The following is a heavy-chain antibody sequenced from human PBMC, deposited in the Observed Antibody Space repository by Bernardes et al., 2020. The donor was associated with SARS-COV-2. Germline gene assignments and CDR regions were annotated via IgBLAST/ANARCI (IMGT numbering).Heavy chain of an antibody. CDR2: IYSGGKT. D-gene: IGHD2-15*01. J-gene: IGHJ4*02. Sequence: VGSLILSCAASGFTVSSKYMSWVRQAPGKGLEWVSVIYSGGKTYYADSVKGRFTISRDNSKNTLYLQMNSLRAEDSAVYYCARLMGRYCDTSTCPFDCWGQGTLVTVSS. V-gene: IGHV3-66*01. CDR1: GFTVSSKY. CDR3: ARLMGRYCDTSTCPFDC.